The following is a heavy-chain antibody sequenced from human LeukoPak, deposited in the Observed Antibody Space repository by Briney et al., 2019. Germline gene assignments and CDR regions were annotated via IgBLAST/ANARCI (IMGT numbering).Heavy chain of an antibody. V-gene: IGHV1-8*01. D-gene: IGHD3-22*01. J-gene: IGHJ5*02. CDR3: ARESPSRYDSSGYYYGWFDP. Sequence: ASVKVSCKASGYTFTSYDINWVRQATGQGLEWMGWMNPNSGNTGYAQKFQGRVTMTGNTSISTAYMELSSLRSENTAVYYCARESPSRYDSSGYYYGWFDPCGQGTLVTVSP. CDR1: GYTFTSYD. CDR2: MNPNSGNT.